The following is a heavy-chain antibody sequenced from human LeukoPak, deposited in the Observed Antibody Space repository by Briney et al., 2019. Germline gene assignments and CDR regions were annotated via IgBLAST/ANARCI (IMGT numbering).Heavy chain of an antibody. D-gene: IGHD6-13*01. Sequence: PGGSLRLSCAASGFTFSNYAMNWVRQAPGKGLEWVSGLSNTGSRASYADSVKGRFTISRDNSKNTLYLQLNNLRAGDTAFYYCGKGLESSIWYTLIDYWGQGTLVTVSS. CDR2: LSNTGSRA. V-gene: IGHV3-23*01. CDR1: GFTFSNYA. J-gene: IGHJ4*02. CDR3: GKGLESSIWYTLIDY.